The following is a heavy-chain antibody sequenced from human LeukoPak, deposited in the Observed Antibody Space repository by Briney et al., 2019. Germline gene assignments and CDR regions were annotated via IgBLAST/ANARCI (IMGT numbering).Heavy chain of an antibody. CDR3: ARRGRKCNSLSCYHFDY. V-gene: IGHV5-51*01. J-gene: IGHJ4*02. Sequence: GEAPKISCQASGYTYTDYWIGWVRQMPGKGLEWVGIIYPGDSDVRYNPSFEGQVTISVDKSINTAYLQWRSLKASDTAMFYCARRGRKCNSLSCYHFDYWGQGTLIIVSS. D-gene: IGHD2/OR15-2a*01. CDR1: GYTYTDYW. CDR2: IYPGDSDV.